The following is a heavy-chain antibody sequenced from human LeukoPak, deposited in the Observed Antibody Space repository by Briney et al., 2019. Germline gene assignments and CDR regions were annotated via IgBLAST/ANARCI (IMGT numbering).Heavy chain of an antibody. D-gene: IGHD3-9*01. J-gene: IGHJ4*02. CDR2: ISSSSSYI. CDR3: ARDVSVRYFDWSKLGFDY. CDR1: GFTFSSYS. Sequence: PGGSLRLSCAASGFTFSSYSMNWVRQAPGKGLEWVSSISSSSSYIYYADSVKGRFTISRDNAKNSLYLQMNSLRAEDTAVYYCARDVSVRYFDWSKLGFDYWGQGTLVTVSS. V-gene: IGHV3-21*01.